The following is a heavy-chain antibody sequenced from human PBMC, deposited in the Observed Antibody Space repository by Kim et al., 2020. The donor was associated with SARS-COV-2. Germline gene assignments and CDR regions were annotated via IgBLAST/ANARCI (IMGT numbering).Heavy chain of an antibody. V-gene: IGHV4-61*01. J-gene: IGHJ4*02. D-gene: IGHD3-22*01. CDR3: ARDPFGYDSSGYYDY. CDR2: IYYSGST. CDR1: GGSVSSGSYY. Sequence: SETLSLTCTVSGGSVSSGSYYWSWIRQPPGKGLEWIGYIYYSGSTNYNPSLKSRVTISVDTSKNQFSLKLSSVTAADTAVYYCARDPFGYDSSGYYDYWGQGTLVTVSS.